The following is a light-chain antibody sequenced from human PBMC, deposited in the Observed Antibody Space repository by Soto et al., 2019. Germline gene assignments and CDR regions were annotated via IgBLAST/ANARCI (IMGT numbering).Light chain of an antibody. CDR1: SSNIGAGYD. CDR2: GNS. J-gene: IGLJ3*02. Sequence: QSVLTQPPSVSGAPGQRVTISCTGSSSNIGAGYDVHWYQQLPGTAPKLLIYGNSNRPSGVPDRFSGSKSGTSASLAITGLQAEDEADNYSQSYDSSLGGWVFGGGTQLTVL. V-gene: IGLV1-40*01. CDR3: QSYDSSLGGWV.